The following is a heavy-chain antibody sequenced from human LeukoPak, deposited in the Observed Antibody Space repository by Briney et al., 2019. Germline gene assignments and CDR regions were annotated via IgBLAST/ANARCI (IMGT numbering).Heavy chain of an antibody. V-gene: IGHV3-30*18. Sequence: GGSLRLSCAASGFTFSTYGMSWVRQAPGEGLEWVAVISYDGSNKYHADSVKGRFTVSRDNSKNTLYLQMNSLGAEDTAIYWCAKDLVTTLVRGVPAWGQGTLVTVSS. J-gene: IGHJ5*02. CDR2: ISYDGSNK. D-gene: IGHD3-10*01. CDR1: GFTFSTYG. CDR3: AKDLVTTLVRGVPA.